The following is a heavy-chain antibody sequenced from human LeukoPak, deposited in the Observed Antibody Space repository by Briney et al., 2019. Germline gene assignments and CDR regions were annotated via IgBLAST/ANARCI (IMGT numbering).Heavy chain of an antibody. CDR2: IYYSRSS. CDR3: ARRLRQNLFDP. D-gene: IGHD4-17*01. J-gene: IGHJ5*02. V-gene: IGHV4-59*08. CDR1: GVSISSDY. Sequence: SETLSLTCTVSGVSISSDYWSWIRLPPGKGLGWIGYIYYSRSSNYNPSLKSRVIMSVDTSKNQFSLKLTSVTAADTAVYYCARRLRQNLFDPWGQGTLVTVSS.